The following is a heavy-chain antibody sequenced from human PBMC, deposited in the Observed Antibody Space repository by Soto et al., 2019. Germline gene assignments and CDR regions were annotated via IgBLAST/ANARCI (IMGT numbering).Heavy chain of an antibody. J-gene: IGHJ5*02. D-gene: IGHD1-26*01. Sequence: QVQLVQSGAEVKKPGASVKVSCKASGYNFMRYGFTWVRQAPGQGLEWMGWINVDNGETKYSQKIQGRVTMTTDTATRTVYKGLKSLTSAATCGYFCSQWISGGYSDLFDPWGHGTLVTVSS. V-gene: IGHV1-18*04. CDR3: SQWISGGYSDLFDP. CDR1: GYNFMRYG. CDR2: INVDNGET.